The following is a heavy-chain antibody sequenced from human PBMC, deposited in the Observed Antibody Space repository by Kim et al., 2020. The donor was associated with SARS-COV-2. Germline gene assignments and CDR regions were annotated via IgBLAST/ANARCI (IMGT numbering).Heavy chain of an antibody. V-gene: IGHV4-39*01. J-gene: IGHJ6*02. CDR2: IYYSGST. D-gene: IGHD1-1*01. CDR3: ARHGNWNQVSGMDV. Sequence: SETLSLTCTVSGGSISSRIYYWGWIRQPPGKGLEWIGGIYYSGSTYYNPSLRSRVTISVDTSKNQFSLKLSSVTAADTALYYCARHGNWNQVSGMDVWGHGTTVTVSS. CDR1: GGSISSRIYY.